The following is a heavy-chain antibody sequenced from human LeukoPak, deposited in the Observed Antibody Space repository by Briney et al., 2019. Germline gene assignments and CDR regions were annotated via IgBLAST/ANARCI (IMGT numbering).Heavy chain of an antibody. CDR1: GGSISSGCDY. D-gene: IGHD6-13*01. CDR2: IYCSGST. CDR3: ARATGGAAAAAFDP. J-gene: IGHJ5*02. Sequence: SQTLSLTCTVSGGSISSGCDYWSWIRQHPGKGLEWIGFIYCSGSTYYNPSLKSRVTISIDTSKNQFSLKLSSVTAADTAVYYCARATGGAAAAAFDPWGQGTLVTVSS. V-gene: IGHV4-31*03.